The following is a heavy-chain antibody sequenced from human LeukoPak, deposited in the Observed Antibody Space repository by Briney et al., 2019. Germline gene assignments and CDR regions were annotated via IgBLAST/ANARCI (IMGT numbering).Heavy chain of an antibody. V-gene: IGHV3-72*01. J-gene: IGHJ6*02. Sequence: GGSLRLSCAASGFSFSDHYMDWVRQAPGQGLEWVGRIRNKARSYTTEYAASVTGRFTISRDDSKNSLYLQMNSLTIEDTAVYYCTGGRSDRGYYGFDVWGRGTTVIVSS. CDR3: TGGRSDRGYYGFDV. CDR2: IRNKARSYTT. CDR1: GFSFSDHY.